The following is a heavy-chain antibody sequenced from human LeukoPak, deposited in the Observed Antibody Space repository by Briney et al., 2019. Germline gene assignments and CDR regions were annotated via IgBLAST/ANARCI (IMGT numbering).Heavy chain of an antibody. J-gene: IGHJ6*04. V-gene: IGHV4-59*01. CDR1: GGAISSYY. CDR3: ARDKGYCSSTSCDSDYGMDV. D-gene: IGHD2-2*01. CDR2: ISYSGST. Sequence: PSETLSLTCTVSGGAISSYYWSWIRQPPGKGLEWIGYISYSGSTNYNPPLKSRVTISVDTSKNQFSLKLSSVTAADTAVYYCARDKGYCSSTSCDSDYGMDVWGKGTTVTVSS.